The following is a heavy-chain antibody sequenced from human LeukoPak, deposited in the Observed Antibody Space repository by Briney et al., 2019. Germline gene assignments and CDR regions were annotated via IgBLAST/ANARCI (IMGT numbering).Heavy chain of an antibody. CDR3: ARDSVGYCSSTSCYAEGGFDY. J-gene: IGHJ4*02. CDR1: GFNFSTYE. D-gene: IGHD2-2*03. V-gene: IGHV3-30-3*01. CDR2: KSYDGSNN. Sequence: GGSLRLSCAASGFNFSTYEMNWVRQAPGKGLEWVAVKSYDGSNNYYADSVKGRFTISRDNSKNTLFLQMNSLRAEDTAVYYCARDSVGYCSSTSCYAEGGFDYWGQGTLVTVSS.